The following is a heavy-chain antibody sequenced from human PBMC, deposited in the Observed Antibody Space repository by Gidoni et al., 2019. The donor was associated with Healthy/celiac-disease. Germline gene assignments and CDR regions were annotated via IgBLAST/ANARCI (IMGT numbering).Heavy chain of an antibody. CDR1: GFTFSSYS. CDR2: ISSSSSYI. Sequence: EVQLVESGGGLVKPGGSLRLSCAASGFTFSSYSMNWVRQAPGKGLEWVSSISSSSSYIYYADSVKGRFTISRDNAKNSLYLQMNSLRAEDTAVYYCARVTPGYCSGGSCPHPFDYWGQGTLVTVSA. V-gene: IGHV3-21*01. D-gene: IGHD2-15*01. J-gene: IGHJ4*02. CDR3: ARVTPGYCSGGSCPHPFDY.